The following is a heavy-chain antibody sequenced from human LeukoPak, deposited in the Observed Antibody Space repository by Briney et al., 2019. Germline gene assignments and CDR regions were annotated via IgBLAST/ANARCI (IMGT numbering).Heavy chain of an antibody. J-gene: IGHJ4*02. CDR3: ARAGARGYCSSTSCFGDFDY. CDR2: ISAYNGNT. Sequence: ASVKVSCKASGYTFTSSGISWVRQAPGQGLEWMGWISAYNGNTNYAQKLQGRVTMITDTSTSTAYMELRSLRSDDTAVYYCARAGARGYCSSTSCFGDFDYWGQGTLVTVSS. CDR1: GYTFTSSG. V-gene: IGHV1-18*01. D-gene: IGHD2-2*01.